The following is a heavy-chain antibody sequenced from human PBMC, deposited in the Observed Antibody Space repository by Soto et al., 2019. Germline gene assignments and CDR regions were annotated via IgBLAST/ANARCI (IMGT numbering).Heavy chain of an antibody. J-gene: IGHJ6*02. Sequence: GGSLRLSCAASGFTFSDYSMSWVRQTPERGLEWVSTLTRGGTSYYADSVQGRFTVSRDNSKNTLYLQMNSLRAEDTAVYYCARDRCSSTSCYIAYYYYGMDVWGQGTTVTVSS. CDR3: ARDRCSSTSCYIAYYYYGMDV. D-gene: IGHD2-2*01. CDR2: LTRGGTS. V-gene: IGHV3-23*01. CDR1: GFTFSDYS.